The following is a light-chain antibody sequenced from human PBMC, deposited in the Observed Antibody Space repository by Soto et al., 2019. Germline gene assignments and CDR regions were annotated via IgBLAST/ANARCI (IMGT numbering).Light chain of an antibody. Sequence: AIRMTQSPSSISASTGDRVTITCRASQGISSFLAWYQQKPGKAPKLLIYAAATLQRGAPSRFSASGSGTDFTLTISRLQSEDFATCFCQHYLSYPYTFGQGTSWRS. CDR2: AAA. J-gene: IGKJ2*01. CDR3: QHYLSYPYT. CDR1: QGISSF. V-gene: IGKV1-8*01.